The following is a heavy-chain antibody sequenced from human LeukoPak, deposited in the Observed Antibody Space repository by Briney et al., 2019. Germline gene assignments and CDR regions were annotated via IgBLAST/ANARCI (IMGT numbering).Heavy chain of an antibody. J-gene: IGHJ1*01. D-gene: IGHD5-18*01. CDR2: ISNSGAAI. CDR3: ASAGYSMDTEYLQH. Sequence: GGSLRLSCAASGFTFSSYEMNWVRDAPGKGLEWGSYISNSGAAIYYADSVKGRFTISRDNATSSLYLQMNSLRAEDTAVYYCASAGYSMDTEYLQHWGEGRLVTVSS. V-gene: IGHV3-48*03. CDR1: GFTFSSYE.